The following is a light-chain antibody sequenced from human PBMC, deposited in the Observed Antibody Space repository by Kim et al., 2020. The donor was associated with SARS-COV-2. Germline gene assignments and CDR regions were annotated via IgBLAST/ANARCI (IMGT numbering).Light chain of an antibody. J-gene: IGKJ1*01. Sequence: DIQMTQSPSTLSAAVGDRVTITCRASQTINSWLAWYQQKPGIAPKLLIYKASTLESGVPSRFSGSESGTEFTLTISSLQPDDFATYWCEQYSSYGTFGQGTKVDI. CDR1: QTINSW. CDR2: KAS. CDR3: EQYSSYGT. V-gene: IGKV1-5*03.